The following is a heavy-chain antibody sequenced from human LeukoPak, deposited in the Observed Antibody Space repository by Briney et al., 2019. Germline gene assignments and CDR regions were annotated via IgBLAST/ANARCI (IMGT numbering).Heavy chain of an antibody. CDR1: GYTFTSYD. CDR2: MNPNSGNT. CDR3: ARDPCSTTSCYGDY. J-gene: IGHJ4*02. D-gene: IGHD2-2*01. Sequence: ASVKVSCKASGYTFTSYDINWVRQATGQGLEWMGWMNPNSGNTGYAQKFQGRVTMTRNTSISTAYMELSSLRSEDTAVYYCARDPCSTTSCYGDYWGQGTLVTVSS. V-gene: IGHV1-8*01.